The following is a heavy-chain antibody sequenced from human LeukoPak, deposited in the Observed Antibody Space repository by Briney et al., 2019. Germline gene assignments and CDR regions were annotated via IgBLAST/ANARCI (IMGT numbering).Heavy chain of an antibody. Sequence: ASVKVSCKASGYTFSRYYIHWVRQAPGQGLEWMGKMNPSGGTTTYAQKFQGRVTVTRDTPTSTVYMEMSSLRPEDTAVYYCAKHIYGVVSIQQWGQGTLVTVSS. J-gene: IGHJ1*01. CDR1: GYTFSRYY. D-gene: IGHD3-3*01. CDR3: AKHIYGVVSIQQ. CDR2: MNPSGGTT. V-gene: IGHV1-46*01.